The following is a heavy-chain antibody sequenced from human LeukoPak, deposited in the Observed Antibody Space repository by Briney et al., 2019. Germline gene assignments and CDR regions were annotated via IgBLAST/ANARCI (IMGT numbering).Heavy chain of an antibody. V-gene: IGHV3-21*01. CDR1: GFTFSSYS. Sequence: GGSLRLSCAASGFTFSSYSMNWVRQAPGKGLEWVSSISSSSSYIYYADSVKGRFTISRDNAKNSLYLQTNSLRAEDTAVYYCARGYCTKGVCYLPWFDPWGQGTLVTVSS. CDR3: ARGYCTKGVCYLPWFDP. D-gene: IGHD2-8*01. CDR2: ISSSSSYI. J-gene: IGHJ5*02.